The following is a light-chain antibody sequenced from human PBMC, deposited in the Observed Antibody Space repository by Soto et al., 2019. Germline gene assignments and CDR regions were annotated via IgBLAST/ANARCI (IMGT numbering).Light chain of an antibody. CDR1: SSDVGGYKY. Sequence: QSALTQPASVSGSPGQSITISCTGTSSDVGGYKYVSWYQQHPGKAPKLMIYEVSNRPSGVSNRFSGSKSGNTASLTISGLQAEDEADYYCSSYTSSSTLPYVFGTGTKHRP. J-gene: IGLJ1*01. V-gene: IGLV2-14*01. CDR3: SSYTSSSTLPYV. CDR2: EVS.